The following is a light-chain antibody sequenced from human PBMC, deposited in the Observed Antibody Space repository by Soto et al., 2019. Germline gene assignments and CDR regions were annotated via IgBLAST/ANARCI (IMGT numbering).Light chain of an antibody. J-gene: IGKJ4*01. Sequence: IQLTQSPSSLSASVGDSVTITCRASQGISRYLAWYQQKPGRAPKLLISASTLQSGVPSRFSGSGSGTDFTLSISSLQPEDFATYYCQQLNTYPVTFGGGTKVDVK. CDR3: QQLNTYPVT. V-gene: IGKV1-9*01. CDR2: AS. CDR1: QGISRY.